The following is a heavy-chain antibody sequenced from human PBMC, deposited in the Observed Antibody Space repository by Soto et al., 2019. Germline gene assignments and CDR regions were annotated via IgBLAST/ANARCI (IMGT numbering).Heavy chain of an antibody. J-gene: IGHJ5*02. Sequence: APVKVSSKASGYTFASSYLHWVRQATGQGLEWMGWISAYNGNTNYAQKLQGRVTMTTDTSTSTAYMELRSLRSDDTAVYYCARDHRYCNGGSCYSVWFDPWGQGTLVTVSS. CDR2: ISAYNGNT. V-gene: IGHV1-18*04. D-gene: IGHD2-15*01. CDR1: GYTFASSY. CDR3: ARDHRYCNGGSCYSVWFDP.